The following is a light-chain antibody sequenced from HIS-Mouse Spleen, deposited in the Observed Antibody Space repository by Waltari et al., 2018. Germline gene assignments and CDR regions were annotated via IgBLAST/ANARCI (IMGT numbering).Light chain of an antibody. J-gene: IGLJ3*02. CDR1: SRDVGGYNY. V-gene: IGLV2-11*01. CDR3: CSYAGSYTWV. CDR2: DVS. Sequence: QSALTQPRSVSGSPGQSVTIPCTGPSRDVGGYNYVSWYQQHPGKAPKLMIYDVSKRPSGVPDRFSGSKSGNSASLTISGLQAEDEADYYCCSYAGSYTWVFGGGTKLTVL.